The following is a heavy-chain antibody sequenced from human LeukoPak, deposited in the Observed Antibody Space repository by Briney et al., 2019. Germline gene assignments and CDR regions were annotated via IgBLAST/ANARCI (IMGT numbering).Heavy chain of an antibody. CDR3: ARSGASTGFD. Sequence: GGSLRLSCAASGFTFSSYSMNWVRQAPGKGLEWVSSISSSSSYIYYADSVKGRFTISRDNAKNSLYLQMNSLRADDTAVYYCARSGASTGFDWGQGTLVTVSS. CDR1: GFTFSSYS. V-gene: IGHV3-21*01. CDR2: ISSSSSYI. J-gene: IGHJ4*02. D-gene: IGHD1-1*01.